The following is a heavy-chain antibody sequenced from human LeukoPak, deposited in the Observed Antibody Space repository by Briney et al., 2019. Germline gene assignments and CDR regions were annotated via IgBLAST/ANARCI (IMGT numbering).Heavy chain of an antibody. CDR2: ISAYNGNT. Sequence: GASVKVSCKASGYTFTSYGLSWVRQAPGQGLEWMGWISAYNGNTNYAQKLQGRVTMTTDTSTSTAYMELRSLRSDDTAVYYCARAVTYYYDSSGSPLDYWGQGTLVTVSS. J-gene: IGHJ4*02. V-gene: IGHV1-18*01. CDR1: GYTFTSYG. D-gene: IGHD3-22*01. CDR3: ARAVTYYYDSSGSPLDY.